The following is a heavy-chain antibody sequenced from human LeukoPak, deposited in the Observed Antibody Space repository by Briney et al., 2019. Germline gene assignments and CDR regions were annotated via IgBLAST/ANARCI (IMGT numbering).Heavy chain of an antibody. V-gene: IGHV4-39*07. D-gene: IGHD6-19*01. CDR2: IYYSGST. CDR3: ARGAAVAGPLR. Sequence: SETLSLTCTVSGGSISSSSYYWGWIRQPPGKGLEWIGSIYYSGSTYYNPSLKSRVTISVDTSKNQFSLKLSSVTAADTAVYYCARGAAVAGPLRWGQGTLVTVSS. CDR1: GGSISSSSYY. J-gene: IGHJ4*02.